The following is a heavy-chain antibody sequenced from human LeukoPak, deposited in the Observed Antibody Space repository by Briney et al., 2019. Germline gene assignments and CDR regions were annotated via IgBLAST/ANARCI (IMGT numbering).Heavy chain of an antibody. Sequence: GGSLRLSCAASGFTVSSNYMSWVRQAPGKGLEWVSVIYSGGSTYYADSVKGRFTISRENSKSTLYLQMNNLRADDTAVYYCANEIRPNDYWGQGTLVTVSS. CDR3: ANEIRPNDY. J-gene: IGHJ4*02. V-gene: IGHV3-53*01. CDR2: IYSGGST. D-gene: IGHD4-17*01. CDR1: GFTVSSNY.